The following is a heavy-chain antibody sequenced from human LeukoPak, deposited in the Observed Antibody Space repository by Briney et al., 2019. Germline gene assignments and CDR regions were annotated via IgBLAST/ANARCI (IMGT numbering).Heavy chain of an antibody. J-gene: IGHJ3*02. D-gene: IGHD3-10*01. CDR2: ISSSGSTI. CDR3: AKVPLYYYGSGHAFDI. CDR1: GFTFSDYY. V-gene: IGHV3-11*01. Sequence: PGGSLRLSCAASGFTFSDYYMSWIRQAPGKGLEWVSYISSSGSTIYYADSVKGRFTISRDNAKNSLYLQMNSLRAEDTAVYYCAKVPLYYYGSGHAFDIWGQGTMVTVSS.